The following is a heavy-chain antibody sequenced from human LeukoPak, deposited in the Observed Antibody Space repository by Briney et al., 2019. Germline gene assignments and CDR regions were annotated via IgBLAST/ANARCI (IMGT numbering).Heavy chain of an antibody. Sequence: GGSPRLSCAASGFTFSTYSMNWVRQAPGKGLEWVSYITGSSSHIYYADSVKGRFTISRDNAKNSLYLQMNSLRDEDTAVYYCTRDPHALDYWGQGTLVTVSS. V-gene: IGHV3-48*02. J-gene: IGHJ4*02. CDR3: TRDPHALDY. CDR1: GFTFSTYS. CDR2: ITGSSSHI.